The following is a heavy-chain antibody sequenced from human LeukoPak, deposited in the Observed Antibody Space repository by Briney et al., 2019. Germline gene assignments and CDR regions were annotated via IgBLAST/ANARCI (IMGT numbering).Heavy chain of an antibody. J-gene: IGHJ6*03. D-gene: IGHD1-26*01. V-gene: IGHV3-74*01. CDR1: GFTFSNYW. Sequence: GSLRLSCAASGFTFSNYWMHWVRQAPGKGLVWVSRINSDGSSTSYADSVKGRFTISRDNAKNTLYLQMNSLRAEDTAVYYCARVSSGSYFGYYYYYMDVWGKGTTVTVSS. CDR2: INSDGSST. CDR3: ARVSSGSYFGYYYYYMDV.